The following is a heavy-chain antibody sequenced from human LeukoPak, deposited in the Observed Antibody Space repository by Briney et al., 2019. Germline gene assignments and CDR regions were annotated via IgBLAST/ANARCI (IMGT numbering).Heavy chain of an antibody. D-gene: IGHD2-15*01. CDR2: IYYSGSP. J-gene: IGHJ3*02. V-gene: IGHV4-59*01. CDR1: GGSLSSYY. CDR3: ARDGGGDSDAFDI. Sequence: TSESLSLTCTVSGGSLSSYYWSWIRQPPGKGLEWIGYIYYSGSPNYNPSLKSRVTISVDTSKSQFSLKLSSVTAADTAVYYCARDGGGDSDAFDIWGQGTMVTVSS.